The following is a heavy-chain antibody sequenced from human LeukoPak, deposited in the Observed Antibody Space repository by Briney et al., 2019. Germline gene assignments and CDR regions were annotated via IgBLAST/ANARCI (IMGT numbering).Heavy chain of an antibody. CDR1: GGSFSRYY. CDR2: INHSGST. CDR3: ARGLVATITWPKPHYFDY. Sequence: PSETLSLTCAVYGGSFSRYYWSWIRQPPGKGLEWIGEINHSGSTNYNPSLKSRVTISVDTSKNQFSLKLSSVTAADTAVYYCARGLVATITWPKPHYFDYWGQGTLVTVSS. D-gene: IGHD5-12*01. V-gene: IGHV4-34*01. J-gene: IGHJ4*02.